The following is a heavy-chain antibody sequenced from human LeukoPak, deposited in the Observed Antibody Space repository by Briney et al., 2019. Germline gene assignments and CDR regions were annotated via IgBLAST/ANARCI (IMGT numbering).Heavy chain of an antibody. CDR2: IIPIFGTA. Sequence: SXKVSCKASGGTFISYAISWVRQAPGQGLEWMGRIIPIFGTANYAQRSQGSVTITTDESTSTAYMELSSLRSEDTAVYYCASYDSSGYYRHDGYFDLWGRGTLVTVSS. CDR1: GGTFISYA. CDR3: ASYDSSGYYRHDGYFDL. V-gene: IGHV1-69*05. D-gene: IGHD3-22*01. J-gene: IGHJ2*01.